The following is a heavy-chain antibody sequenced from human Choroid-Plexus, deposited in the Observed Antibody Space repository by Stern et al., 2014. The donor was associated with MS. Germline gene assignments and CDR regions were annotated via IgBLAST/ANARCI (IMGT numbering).Heavy chain of an antibody. V-gene: IGHV3-30*18. CDR2: TSYVGSNQ. Sequence: VQLVESGGGVVQPGRSLRLSWAASGFNFNYYAMHWVRQAPGKGLEWVACTSYVGSNQNYADSVKGRFTISRDNSKNTLYLQMNSLRAADTAVYYCAKDRWGDGYPIFDYWGQGTVVTVSS. J-gene: IGHJ4*02. CDR1: GFNFNYYA. D-gene: IGHD5-24*01. CDR3: AKDRWGDGYPIFDY.